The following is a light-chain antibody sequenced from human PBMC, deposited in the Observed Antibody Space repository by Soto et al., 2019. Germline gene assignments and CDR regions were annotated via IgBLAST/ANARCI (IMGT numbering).Light chain of an antibody. J-gene: IGKJ1*01. CDR2: GAS. V-gene: IGKV3-15*01. CDR1: QSVSSSY. Sequence: EIVLTQSPGTLSLSPGERATLSCRASQSVSSSYLAWYQQKPGQAPRVLIYGASTRATGIPARFSGSGSGTEFTLTISSLQSEDFAVYYCQQYDSWPPTTFGQGTKVDI. CDR3: QQYDSWPPTT.